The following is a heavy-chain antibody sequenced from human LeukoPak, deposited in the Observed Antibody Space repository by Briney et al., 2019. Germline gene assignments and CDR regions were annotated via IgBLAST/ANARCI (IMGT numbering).Heavy chain of an antibody. V-gene: IGHV3-23*01. Sequence: GGSLRLSCAASGFTVSSNYMSWVRQAPGKGLEWVSAISGSGGSTYYADSVKGRFTISRDNSKSTLYLQMNSLRAEDTAVYYCARENAIHFDYWGQGTLVTVSS. J-gene: IGHJ4*02. CDR2: ISGSGGST. CDR3: ARENAIHFDY. CDR1: GFTVSSNY.